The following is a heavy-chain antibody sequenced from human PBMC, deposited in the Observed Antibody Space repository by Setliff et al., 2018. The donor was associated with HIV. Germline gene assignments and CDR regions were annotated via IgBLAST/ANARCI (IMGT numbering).Heavy chain of an antibody. CDR3: APGEGVASTYYHD. J-gene: IGHJ4*01. Sequence: SETLSLTCGVTDYSISSGYYWGWIRQPPGKGLEWIGFIHHTGSTVSNPSLKSRVTILMDLSRNQLSLHLASVTTADTAVYFCAPGEGVASTYYHDWGQGTQVTVSS. V-gene: IGHV4-38-2*01. D-gene: IGHD3-3*01. CDR1: DYSISSGYY. CDR2: IHHTGST.